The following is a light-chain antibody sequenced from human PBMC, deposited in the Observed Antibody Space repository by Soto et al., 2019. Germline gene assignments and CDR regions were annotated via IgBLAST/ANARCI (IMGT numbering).Light chain of an antibody. CDR2: GAS. CDR1: QSVSRY. V-gene: IGKV3-11*01. Sequence: EIVLTQSPATLSLSPGERATLSCRASQSVSRYLAWYQQKPGQAPRLLIYGASTRATGIPARFSGSGSGTDFTLTISTLEPEELAVYYCQQRSDWPASFGGGTKVQIK. CDR3: QQRSDWPAS. J-gene: IGKJ4*01.